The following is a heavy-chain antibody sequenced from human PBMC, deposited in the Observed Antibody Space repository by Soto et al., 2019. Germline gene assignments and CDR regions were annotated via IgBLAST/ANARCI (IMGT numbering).Heavy chain of an antibody. D-gene: IGHD2-2*01. J-gene: IGHJ6*02. CDR1: GFTFSSYA. Sequence: GGSLRLSCAASGFTFSSYAMHWVRQAPGKGLEWVAVISYDGSNKYYADSVKGRFTISRDNSKNTLYLQMNSLRAEDTAVYYCAREGKTPPTRQLPTTYGMDVWGQGTTVTVSS. CDR3: AREGKTPPTRQLPTTYGMDV. V-gene: IGHV3-30-3*01. CDR2: ISYDGSNK.